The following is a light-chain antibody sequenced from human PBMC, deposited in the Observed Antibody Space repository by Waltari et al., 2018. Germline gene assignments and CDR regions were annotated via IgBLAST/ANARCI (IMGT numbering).Light chain of an antibody. CDR1: RSDVVGSNF. V-gene: IGLV2-14*03. CDR2: DFF. Sequence: QSALTPPASVSGSPGQSISIACPGIRSDVVGSNFVSWYQQHPGNAPKLMIYDFFNRPSGVSTRFSGCKSDNAASLAISGLKAEDEAVYYCSSYTASPPHVVFGGGTKVTVL. J-gene: IGLJ2*01. CDR3: SSYTASPPHVV.